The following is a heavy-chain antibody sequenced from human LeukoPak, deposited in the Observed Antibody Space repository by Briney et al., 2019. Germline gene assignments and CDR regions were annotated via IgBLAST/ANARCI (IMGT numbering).Heavy chain of an antibody. J-gene: IGHJ4*02. CDR2: VYYTGAT. D-gene: IGHD6-13*01. CDR1: GGSISGHY. V-gene: IGHV4-59*11. Sequence: SETLSLTCTVSGGSISGHYWNWFRQPPGKELDWIGYVYYTGATNYNPSLWSRVTISVDTSKNVFSLSLSSVTAADTAVYYCAREIPAAGHFDSWGQGTLVTVSS. CDR3: AREIPAAGHFDS.